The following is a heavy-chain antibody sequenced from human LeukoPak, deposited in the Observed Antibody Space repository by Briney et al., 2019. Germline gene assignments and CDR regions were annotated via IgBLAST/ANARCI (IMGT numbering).Heavy chain of an antibody. CDR3: ARGWGSGGYYEYYFDY. CDR2: ISSSSSYI. CDR1: GFTFSSYS. D-gene: IGHD3-10*01. Sequence: GGSLRLSCAASGFTFSSYSMNWVRQAPGKGLEWVSSISSSSSYIYYADSVKGRFTISRDNAKNSLYLQMNSLRAEDTAVYYCARGWGSGGYYEYYFDYWGQGTLVTVSS. J-gene: IGHJ4*02. V-gene: IGHV3-21*04.